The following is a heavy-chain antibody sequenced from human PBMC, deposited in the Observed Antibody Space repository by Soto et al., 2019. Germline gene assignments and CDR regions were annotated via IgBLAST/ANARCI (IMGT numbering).Heavy chain of an antibody. Sequence: QLQLQESGPGLVKPSETLSLTCSVSDDSINSDKYYWGWIRQPPGKGLEWIGSIYYRGNAYYNPPRQARVTISLDKSKSQFSLKLNSVTAADSAVYFCARLEGLATISYYFDFWGPGALVTVSS. J-gene: IGHJ4*02. CDR2: IYYRGNA. CDR3: ARLEGLATISYYFDF. D-gene: IGHD3-9*01. CDR1: DDSINSDKYY. V-gene: IGHV4-39*01.